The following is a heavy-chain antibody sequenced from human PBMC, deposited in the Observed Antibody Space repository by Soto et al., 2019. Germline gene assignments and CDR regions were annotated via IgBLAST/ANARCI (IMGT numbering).Heavy chain of an antibody. CDR3: ARDKRVYTGYDSYSGMDV. Sequence: GGSLRLSCAAAGFSFSTYNMNWVRQAPGKGREWVSSISSGSVNIYYADSVKGRFTISRDNAKNSLYLQMNSLRAEDTAVYYCARDKRVYTGYDSYSGMDVWGQGTTVTVTS. J-gene: IGHJ6*02. CDR1: GFSFSTYN. CDR2: ISSGSVNI. D-gene: IGHD5-12*01. V-gene: IGHV3-21*06.